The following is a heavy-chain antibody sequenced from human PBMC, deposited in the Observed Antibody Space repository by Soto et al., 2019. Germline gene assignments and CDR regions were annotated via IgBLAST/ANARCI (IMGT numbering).Heavy chain of an antibody. CDR1: GDMFSSYL. J-gene: IGHJ4*02. Sequence: XESLKVSWKCSGDMFSSYLIGWVRLMPGKGLEWMGIVYPGDSDTRYSPSFQGQVTISADKSISTAFLQWSSLKASDTAMYYCARTRLSGYVVDYWGQGTLVTVSS. CDR2: VYPGDSDT. D-gene: IGHD3-22*01. V-gene: IGHV5-51*01. CDR3: ARTRLSGYVVDY.